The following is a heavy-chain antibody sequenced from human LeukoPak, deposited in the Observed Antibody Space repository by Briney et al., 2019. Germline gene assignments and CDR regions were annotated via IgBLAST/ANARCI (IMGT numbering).Heavy chain of an antibody. D-gene: IGHD1-7*01. Sequence: PGGSLRLSCAASGFTFSDYYMSWIRQAPGKGLEWVSYISSSGSTIYYADSVKGRFTISRDNAKNSLYLQMNSLRAEGTAVYYCARAGITGTTSKNYYYYYYMDVWGKGTTVTVSS. V-gene: IGHV3-11*01. CDR1: GFTFSDYY. CDR2: ISSSGSTI. J-gene: IGHJ6*03. CDR3: ARAGITGTTSKNYYYYYYMDV.